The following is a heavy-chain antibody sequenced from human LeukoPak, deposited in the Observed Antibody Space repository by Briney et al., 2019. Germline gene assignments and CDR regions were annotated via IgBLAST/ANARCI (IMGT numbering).Heavy chain of an antibody. CDR1: GFTFSSYA. J-gene: IGHJ4*02. CDR3: AKDVGPIYGDAPLFDY. V-gene: IGHV3-23*01. CDR2: ISGSGGST. D-gene: IGHD4-17*01. Sequence: GGSLRLSCAASGFTFSSYAMSWVRQAPGKGLEWVSAISGSGGSTYYADSVKGRFTISRDNSKNTLYLQMNSLRAEDTAVYYCAKDVGPIYGDAPLFDYWGQGTLVTVSS.